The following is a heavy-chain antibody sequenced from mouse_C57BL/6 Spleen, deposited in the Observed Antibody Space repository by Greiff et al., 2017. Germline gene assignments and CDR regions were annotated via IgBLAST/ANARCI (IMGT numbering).Heavy chain of an antibody. CDR2: IYPRSGNT. CDR1: GYTFTSYG. J-gene: IGHJ3*01. Sequence: QVQLQQSGAELARPGASVKLSCKASGYTFTSYGISWVKQRTGQGLEWIGEIYPRSGNTYYTEKFKGKATLTADKASSTAYMERRSLTSEDSAVYFCASEGSTMVTTGWFAYWGQGTLVTVSA. D-gene: IGHD2-2*01. CDR3: ASEGSTMVTTGWFAY. V-gene: IGHV1-81*01.